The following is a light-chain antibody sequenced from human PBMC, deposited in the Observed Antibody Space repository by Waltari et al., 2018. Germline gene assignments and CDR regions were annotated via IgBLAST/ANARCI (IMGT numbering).Light chain of an antibody. CDR2: GAS. CDR3: QQYNNWPPLT. CDR1: QGVSSS. V-gene: IGKV3-15*01. J-gene: IGKJ3*01. Sequence: EVVMTQSPATLSVSPGDRATLSCRASQGVSSSLAWYQQKPGQAPRLLIYGASSRATGIPARFSGSGFGTDFTLTISSLQSEDFAVYYCQQYNNWPPLTFGPGTKVDIK.